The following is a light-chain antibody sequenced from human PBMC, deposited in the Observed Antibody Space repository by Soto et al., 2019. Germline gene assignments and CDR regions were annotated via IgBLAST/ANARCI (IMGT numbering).Light chain of an antibody. V-gene: IGKV3-20*01. CDR3: QQYGSSPRT. J-gene: IGKJ1*01. CDR1: QSVSRSY. Sequence: EMVLTQSPGTLSLSPGERATLSCRASQSVSRSYLAWYQQKPGQAPRLLIYGASSRATGIPDRFSGSGSGTDFTLTISRLEPEDFAVYYCQQYGSSPRTFGQGTKVDIK. CDR2: GAS.